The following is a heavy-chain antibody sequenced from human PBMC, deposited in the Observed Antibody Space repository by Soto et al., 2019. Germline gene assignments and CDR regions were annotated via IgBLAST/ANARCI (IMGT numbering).Heavy chain of an antibody. D-gene: IGHD2-15*01. CDR2: INHSGST. CDR1: GGSFSGYY. J-gene: IGHJ4*02. Sequence: QVQLQQWGAGLLKPSETLSLTCAVYGGSFSGYYWSWIRQPPGKGLEWIGEINHSGSTNYNPSLKSRVTLSLGPSTHQFSLEWSSVTAADPALYYCAGGQGRNCRGGSSQHLESWGQGTLVTVSS. CDR3: AGGQGRNCRGGSSQHLES. V-gene: IGHV4-34*01.